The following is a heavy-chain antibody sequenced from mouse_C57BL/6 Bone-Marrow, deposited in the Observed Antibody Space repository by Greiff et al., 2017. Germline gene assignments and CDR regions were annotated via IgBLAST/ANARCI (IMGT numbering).Heavy chain of an antibody. D-gene: IGHD2-12*01. CDR1: GFTFSDYG. V-gene: IGHV5-17*01. J-gene: IGHJ3*01. CDR3: AKGYSSWFAY. CDR2: ISSGSSTI. Sequence: EVKLVESGGGLVKPGGSLKLSCAASGFTFSDYGMHWVRQAPEKGLEWVAYISSGSSTIYYADTVKGRFTISRDNAKNTLFLQMTSLSSEDTAMYYCAKGYSSWFAYWGQGTLVTVSA.